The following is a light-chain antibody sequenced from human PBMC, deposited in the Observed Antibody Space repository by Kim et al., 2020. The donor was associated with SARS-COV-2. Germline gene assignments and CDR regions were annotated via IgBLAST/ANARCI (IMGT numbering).Light chain of an antibody. J-gene: IGLJ2*01. CDR2: QDT. CDR1: KLGDKY. CDR3: QAWDTTTVV. V-gene: IGLV3-1*01. Sequence: SVSPGQTAYITCSGDKLGDKYASWYQQKPGQSPVLVIYQDTKRPSGIPERFSGSNSGNTATLTISGTQAKDEADYYCQAWDTTTVVFGGGTQLTVL.